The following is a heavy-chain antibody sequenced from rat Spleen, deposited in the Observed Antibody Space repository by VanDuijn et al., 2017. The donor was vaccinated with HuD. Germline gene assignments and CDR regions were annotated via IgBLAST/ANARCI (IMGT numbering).Heavy chain of an antibody. Sequence: EVQLQESGPGPVKVSESLSLTCSVTGHSITSSYRWNWIRKFPGNKLEWMGYINSAGTTNYNPSLKSRISITRDTSKNQFFLQVNSVSSEDTATYYCARSDGVHYFLPFADWCHGTLVTATS. CDR1: GHSITSSYR. CDR3: ARSDGVHYFLPFAD. CDR2: INSAGTT. D-gene: IGHD1-1*01. V-gene: IGHV3-3*01. J-gene: IGHJ3*01.